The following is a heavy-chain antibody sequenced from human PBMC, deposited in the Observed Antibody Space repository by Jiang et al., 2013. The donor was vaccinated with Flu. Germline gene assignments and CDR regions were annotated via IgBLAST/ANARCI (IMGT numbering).Heavy chain of an antibody. CDR1: GFSLNTSPVG. J-gene: IGHJ4*02. CDR2: LYGDDDE. CDR3: AHSVNVIMQGINMYNVFFDK. Sequence: KPTQTLTLTCSFSGFSLNTSPVGVAWIRQSPGKALEWLALLYGDDDERYSPSLKSRLNIVKDTSRNQVVLTMTDMDPVDTATYFCAHSVNVIMQGINMYNVFFDKWGQGTPVTVSS. D-gene: IGHD3-10*02. V-gene: IGHV2-5*02.